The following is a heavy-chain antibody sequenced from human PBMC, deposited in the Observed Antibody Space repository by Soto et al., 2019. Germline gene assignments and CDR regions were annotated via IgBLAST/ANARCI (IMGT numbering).Heavy chain of an antibody. Sequence: SETLSLTCTVSGGSINSRSYYWGWIRQSPGKGLEWIGSIYYSGSTYYNPSLKSRVAMSVDTSKNQFSLKLRSVSAADTAVYYCARQRTTVVTQAYFDDWGQGSLVTV. J-gene: IGHJ4*02. CDR2: IYYSGST. V-gene: IGHV4-39*01. D-gene: IGHD2-21*02. CDR1: GGSINSRSYY. CDR3: ARQRTTVVTQAYFDD.